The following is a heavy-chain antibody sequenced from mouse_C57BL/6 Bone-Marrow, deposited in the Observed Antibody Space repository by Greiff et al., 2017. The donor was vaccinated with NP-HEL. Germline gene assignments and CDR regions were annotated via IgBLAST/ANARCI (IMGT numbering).Heavy chain of an antibody. J-gene: IGHJ2*01. CDR3: APYYGKDYFYY. Sequence: EVQLQQSGPELVKPGASVKISCKASGYTFTDYYMNWVKQSHGKSLEWIGDINPNNGGTSYNQKFKGKATLTVDKSSSTAYMELRSLTSEDSAVYYCAPYYGKDYFYYWGQGTTLTFSS. CDR1: GYTFTDYY. V-gene: IGHV1-26*01. D-gene: IGHD2-10*01. CDR2: INPNNGGT.